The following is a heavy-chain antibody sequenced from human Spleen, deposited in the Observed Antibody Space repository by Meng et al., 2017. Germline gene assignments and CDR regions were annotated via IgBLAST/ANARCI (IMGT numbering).Heavy chain of an antibody. CDR3: AREGVAVAPWFDP. CDR1: CGTFSSDA. CDR2: IIPIFGTA. D-gene: IGHD6-19*01. J-gene: IGHJ5*02. Sequence: VLAGGWVKKPCASARASCKDSCGTFSSDAISWGRQAPGQGLEWLVGIIPIFGTANYAQKFQGRVTITADNSTSTAYMELSSLISEDTAVYYCAREGVAVAPWFDPWGQGTLVTVSS. V-gene: IGHV1-69*06.